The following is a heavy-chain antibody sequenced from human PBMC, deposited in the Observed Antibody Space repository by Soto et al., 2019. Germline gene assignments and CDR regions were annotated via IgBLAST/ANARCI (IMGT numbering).Heavy chain of an antibody. V-gene: IGHV3-23*01. CDR1: GFSFSTYA. J-gene: IGHJ5*02. CDR2: ISACGGNT. D-gene: IGHD2-2*01. Sequence: EVQLLESGGGLVQPGGSLRLSCAASGFSFSTYAMSWVRQDPGKGLEWVSGISACGGNTYYADSVRGRFTISRDNSKNTVDLQISSLRAEDTALYYCAKHSEYQLLSWLDPWGLGTLVTVSS. CDR3: AKHSEYQLLSWLDP.